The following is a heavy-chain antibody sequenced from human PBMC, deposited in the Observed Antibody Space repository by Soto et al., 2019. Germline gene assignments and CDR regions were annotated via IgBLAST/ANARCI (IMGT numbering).Heavy chain of an antibody. D-gene: IGHD3-10*01. Sequence: ETLSLTCTVSGDPITSYFWTWLRQPAGKGLEWIGHVFPGGPTSHNSSLKSRVSMSVDTSKNQFSLTLTSVTAADTAVYYCARTLSGFTYGSRQFYFDYWGQGTLVTVSS. CDR2: VFPGGPT. CDR3: ARTLSGFTYGSRQFYFDY. J-gene: IGHJ4*02. V-gene: IGHV4-4*07. CDR1: GDPITSYF.